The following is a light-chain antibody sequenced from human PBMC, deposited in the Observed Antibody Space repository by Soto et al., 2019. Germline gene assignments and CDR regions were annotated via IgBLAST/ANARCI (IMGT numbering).Light chain of an antibody. CDR1: QSVTDNY. V-gene: IGKV3-20*01. CDR3: QQYSRAPLT. J-gene: IGKJ1*01. Sequence: EIVLTQSPATLSLSPGERATLSCRASQSVTDNYLAWYQQKPGQAPRLVISGASSRTSGIPDRFSASGSGTDFTLTISRLEPEDFAVYYCQQYSRAPLTFGQVTKVEIK. CDR2: GAS.